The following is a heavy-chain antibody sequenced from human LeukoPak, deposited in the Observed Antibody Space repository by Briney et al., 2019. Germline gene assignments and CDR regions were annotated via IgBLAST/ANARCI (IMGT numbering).Heavy chain of an antibody. CDR1: GYTFTSYA. CDR2: INAGNGNT. J-gene: IGHJ4*02. V-gene: IGHV1-3*01. CDR3: ARDIHPHMITFGGVFVGNDY. Sequence: GASVKVSCKASGYTFTSYAMHWVRQAPGQRLEWMGWINAGNGNTKYSQKFQGRVTITRDTSASTAYMELSSLRSEDTAVYYCARDIHPHMITFGGVFVGNDYWGQGTLVTVSS. D-gene: IGHD3-16*02.